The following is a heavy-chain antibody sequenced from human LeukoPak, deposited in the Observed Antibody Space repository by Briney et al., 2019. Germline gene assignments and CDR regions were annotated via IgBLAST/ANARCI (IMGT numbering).Heavy chain of an antibody. Sequence: GASLRLSCAVSGCTFNNYAMSWVRQAPGKGLEWVSAISTSGGSTYYADSVKGRFTISRDNSKNTVYLQMNSLRAEDTAVYYCAKSGRIVFGGVHADYWGQGTLVTVSS. CDR2: ISTSGGST. CDR3: AKSGRIVFGGVHADY. CDR1: GCTFNNYA. D-gene: IGHD3-16*01. V-gene: IGHV3-23*01. J-gene: IGHJ4*01.